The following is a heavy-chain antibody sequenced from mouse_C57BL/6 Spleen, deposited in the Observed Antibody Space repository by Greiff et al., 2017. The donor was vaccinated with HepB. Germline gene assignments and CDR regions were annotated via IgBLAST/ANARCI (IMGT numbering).Heavy chain of an antibody. V-gene: IGHV5-4*01. CDR2: ISDGGSYT. CDR1: GFTFSSYA. CDR3: ARFITTVVEYWYFDV. D-gene: IGHD1-1*01. J-gene: IGHJ1*03. Sequence: EVQGVESGGGLVKPGGSLKLSCAASGFTFSSYAMSWVRQTPEKRLEWVATISDGGSYTYYPDNVKGRFTISRDNAKNNLYLQMSHLKSEDTAMYYCARFITTVVEYWYFDVWGTGTTVTVSS.